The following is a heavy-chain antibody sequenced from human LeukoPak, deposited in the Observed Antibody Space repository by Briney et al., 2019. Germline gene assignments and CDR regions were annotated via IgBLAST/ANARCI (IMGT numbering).Heavy chain of an antibody. D-gene: IGHD6-13*01. J-gene: IGHJ4*02. Sequence: ETLSLTCTVSGGSINSYYWSWVRQAPGKGLEWVSVISGSGDSTNYADSVKGRFTISRDNSKNTLYLQMNSLRAEDTAVYYCAKDRYSSWYLTLDYWGQGTLVTVSS. CDR3: AKDRYSSWYLTLDY. V-gene: IGHV3-23*01. CDR1: GGSINSYY. CDR2: ISGSGDST.